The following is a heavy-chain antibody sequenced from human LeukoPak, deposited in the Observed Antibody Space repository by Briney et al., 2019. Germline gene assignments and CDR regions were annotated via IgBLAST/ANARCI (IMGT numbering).Heavy chain of an antibody. Sequence: GGSLRLSCAASGFTFSSYAMSWVRQAPGKGLEWVSSMDSGAKTYYADSVKGRFIISRDNSKDTLYLQMNSLSAEDTAVYFCAKDWRHWAKCGGDCLDSWRQGTLVTVSS. D-gene: IGHD2-21*01. CDR1: GFTFSSYA. J-gene: IGHJ4*02. CDR2: MDSGAKT. CDR3: AKDWRHWAKCGGDCLDS. V-gene: IGHV3-23*01.